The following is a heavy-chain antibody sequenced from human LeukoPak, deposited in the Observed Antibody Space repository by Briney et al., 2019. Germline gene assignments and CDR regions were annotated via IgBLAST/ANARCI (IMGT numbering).Heavy chain of an antibody. CDR1: GYTFTSYY. Sequence: GASVKVSCTASGYTFTSYYMHWVRQAPGQGLEWMGIINPSGGSTSYAQKFQGRVTMTRDTSTSTVYTELSSLRSEDTAVYYCAREDWSGYLRSAYYYYGMDVWGQGTTVTVSS. V-gene: IGHV1-46*01. J-gene: IGHJ6*02. CDR3: AREDWSGYLRSAYYYYGMDV. D-gene: IGHD3-3*01. CDR2: INPSGGST.